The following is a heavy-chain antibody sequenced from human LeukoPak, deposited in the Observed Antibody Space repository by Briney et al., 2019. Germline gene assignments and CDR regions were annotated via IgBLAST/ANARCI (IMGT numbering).Heavy chain of an antibody. D-gene: IGHD6-13*01. CDR1: GGSISSYY. J-gene: IGHJ4*02. Sequence: PSETLSLTCTVSGGSISSYYWGWIRQPPGKGLEWIGYVFDSGSTNYNPSLKSRVTISVDTSKKQFSLKVSSVTAADTAVYYCARGYSSSWNYLDYWGQGTLVTVSS. V-gene: IGHV4-59*01. CDR2: VFDSGST. CDR3: ARGYSSSWNYLDY.